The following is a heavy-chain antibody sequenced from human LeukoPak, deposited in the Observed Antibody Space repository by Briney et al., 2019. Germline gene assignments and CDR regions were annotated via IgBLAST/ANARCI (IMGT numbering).Heavy chain of an antibody. CDR1: GFTFSSYE. V-gene: IGHV3-48*03. Sequence: GGSLRLSCAASGFTFSSYEMNWVRQAPGKGLEWISYISSSGSTIYYADSVKGRFTISRDNAQNSLYLQMNSLRAEDTAVYYCARDPVHCGGGDRYSDYWGQGTLVTVSS. CDR2: ISSSGSTI. CDR3: ARDPVHCGGGDRYSDY. J-gene: IGHJ4*02. D-gene: IGHD2-21*02.